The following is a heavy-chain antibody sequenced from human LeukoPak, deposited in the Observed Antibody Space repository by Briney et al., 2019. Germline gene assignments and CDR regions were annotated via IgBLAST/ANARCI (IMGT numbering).Heavy chain of an antibody. Sequence: ASETLSLTCTVSGGSISSYYWSWIRQPAGKGLEWIGRIYTSGSTNYNPSLKSRVTMSVDTSKNQFSLKLSSVTAADTAVYYCAREGYYGSGSYPNPFDYWGQGTLVTVSS. CDR1: GGSISSYY. J-gene: IGHJ4*02. CDR3: AREGYYGSGSYPNPFDY. V-gene: IGHV4-4*07. D-gene: IGHD3-10*01. CDR2: IYTSGST.